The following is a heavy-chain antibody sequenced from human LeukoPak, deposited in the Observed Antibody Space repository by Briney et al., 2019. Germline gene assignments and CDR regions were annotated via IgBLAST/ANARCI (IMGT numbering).Heavy chain of an antibody. J-gene: IGHJ4*02. V-gene: IGHV3-23*01. CDR1: GFTFSNYA. CDR2: ICGSGSST. D-gene: IGHD6-13*01. Sequence: PGGSLRLSCAASGFTFSNYAMSWVRQAPGKGLEWVSVICGSGSSTYYTDSVKGRFTISRDSSKNTLYLQMNSLRAEDTAVYYCAREGVAAAGKLGYWGQGTLVTVSS. CDR3: AREGVAAAGKLGY.